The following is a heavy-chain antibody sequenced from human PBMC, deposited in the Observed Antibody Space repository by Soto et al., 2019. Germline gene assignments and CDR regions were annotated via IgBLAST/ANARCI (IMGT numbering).Heavy chain of an antibody. CDR2: FYYSGSI. CDR3: AKGLDFYSAPMDS. Sequence: SETLSLTCTVSGGSINNYCWNWIWQPPGKGLEWIGYFYYSGSINYNPSLNSRVTISVDTSRTQFSLKLRSLTAADTAIYYCAKGLDFYSAPMDSWGQGTLVTVSS. CDR1: GGSINNYC. J-gene: IGHJ4*02. V-gene: IGHV4-59*01. D-gene: IGHD2-15*01.